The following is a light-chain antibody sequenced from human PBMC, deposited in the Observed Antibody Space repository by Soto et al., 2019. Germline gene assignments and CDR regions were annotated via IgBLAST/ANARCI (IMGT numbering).Light chain of an antibody. Sequence: QSVLTQPASVSGSPGQPITISCTGTSSDVGGYNYVSWYQQHPGRAPKLIISDVFNRPSGVSDRFSGSKSGNPASLTISGLRTEDEADYYCSSYTNRNVPVFGGGTKLTVL. CDR3: SSYTNRNVPV. CDR2: DVF. V-gene: IGLV2-14*03. CDR1: SSDVGGYNY. J-gene: IGLJ2*01.